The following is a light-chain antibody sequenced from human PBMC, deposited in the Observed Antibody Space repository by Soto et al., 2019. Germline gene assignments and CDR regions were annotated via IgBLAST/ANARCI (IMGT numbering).Light chain of an antibody. CDR3: QQYDNWPRT. Sequence: DIVMTQAPATLSVSAGERAALSCRASQSVSSNLAWYQQKNGQAPRLLMYGASTRAPGIPDRFSGSGYGTEFNLTIYSLQSEDFAVYDCQQYDNWPRTFGQGTKVDIK. V-gene: IGKV3-15*01. J-gene: IGKJ1*01. CDR1: QSVSSN. CDR2: GAS.